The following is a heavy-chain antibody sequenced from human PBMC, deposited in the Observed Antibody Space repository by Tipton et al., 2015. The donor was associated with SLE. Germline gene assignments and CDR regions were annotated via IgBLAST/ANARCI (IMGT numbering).Heavy chain of an antibody. Sequence: LRLSCTVSGGSINSYYWSWIRQPPGKGLEWIGFIYYSGNTKYNSSLKSRVTISVDTSKNQFSLKLSSVTAADTAVYYCARHRGSGWVLDAFDIWGQGTMVTVSS. D-gene: IGHD6-19*01. J-gene: IGHJ3*02. CDR1: GGSINSYY. V-gene: IGHV4-59*08. CDR3: ARHRGSGWVLDAFDI. CDR2: IYYSGNT.